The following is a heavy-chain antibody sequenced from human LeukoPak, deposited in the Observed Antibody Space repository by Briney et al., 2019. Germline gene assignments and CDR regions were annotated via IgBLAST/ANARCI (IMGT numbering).Heavy chain of an antibody. CDR3: ARDPDRSSWYPRFPSDY. D-gene: IGHD6-13*01. J-gene: IGHJ4*02. CDR1: GGSISSSSYY. Sequence: PSETLSLTCTVSGGSISSSSYYWGWIRQPPGKGLEWIGSIYYSGSTYYNPSLKSRVTISVDTSKNQFSLKLSSVTAADTAVYYCARDPDRSSWYPRFPSDYWGQGTLVTVSS. CDR2: IYYSGST. V-gene: IGHV4-39*07.